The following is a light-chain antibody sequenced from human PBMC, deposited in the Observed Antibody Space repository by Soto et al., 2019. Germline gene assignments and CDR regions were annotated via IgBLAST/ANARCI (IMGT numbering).Light chain of an antibody. V-gene: IGKV3-11*01. J-gene: IGKJ5*01. CDR2: DAS. Sequence: EIVMTQSPATLSLSPGERATLSCRASQSVSNYLAWYQQKPGHAPRLLIYDASNRATGIPARFSGSGSGTDFALTISSLEPEDFAVYFCQQRSHWPPISFGQGTRLEIK. CDR3: QQRSHWPPIS. CDR1: QSVSNY.